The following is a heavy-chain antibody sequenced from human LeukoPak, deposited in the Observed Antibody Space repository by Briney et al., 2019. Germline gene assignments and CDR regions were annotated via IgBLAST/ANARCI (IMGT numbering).Heavy chain of an antibody. CDR3: AKEGPIAAAGTGFDY. Sequence: GGSLRLSCAASGFTFSGYGMHWVRQAPGKGLEWVAVISYDGNNKYYADSVKGRFTISRDNSKNTLYLQMNSLRAEDTAVYYCAKEGPIAAAGTGFDYWGQGTLVTVSS. J-gene: IGHJ4*02. D-gene: IGHD6-13*01. CDR2: ISYDGNNK. CDR1: GFTFSGYG. V-gene: IGHV3-30*18.